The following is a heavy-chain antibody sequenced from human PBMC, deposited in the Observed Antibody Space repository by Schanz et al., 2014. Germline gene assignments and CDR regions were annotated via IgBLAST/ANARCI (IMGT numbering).Heavy chain of an antibody. CDR1: GFAFSVYG. D-gene: IGHD6-13*01. J-gene: IGHJ6*02. CDR2: IWSDGSTK. Sequence: QVQMVESGGGVVQPGRSLRLSCAASGFAFSVYGMHWVRQAPGKGPEWVAVIWSDGSTKYYADSVKGRFTISRDNSKTTLSLQMNSLRAEDTAVYYCAREEGWGIAAAGPKHYYYGMDVWGQGTTVTVSS. CDR3: AREEGWGIAAAGPKHYYYGMDV. V-gene: IGHV3-33*01.